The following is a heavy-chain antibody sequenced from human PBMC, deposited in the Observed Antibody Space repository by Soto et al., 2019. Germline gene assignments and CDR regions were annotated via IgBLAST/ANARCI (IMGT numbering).Heavy chain of an antibody. J-gene: IGHJ6*02. V-gene: IGHV3-13*05. Sequence: PGGSLRLSCAASGFTFSTYDRHWVRQVPGKGLEWVSAIGSAHDPYYLGSGKGRRSISRENAKNSLYLQMNSLATGDTAVYYCARAYLGRLPRRADYYYALDVWGQGTTVTVSS. CDR3: ARAYLGRLPRRADYYYALDV. CDR2: IGSAHDP. D-gene: IGHD1-26*01. CDR1: GFTFSTYD.